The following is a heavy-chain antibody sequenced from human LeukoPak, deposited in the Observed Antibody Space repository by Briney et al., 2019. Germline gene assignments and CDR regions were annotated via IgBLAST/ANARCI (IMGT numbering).Heavy chain of an antibody. J-gene: IGHJ4*02. CDR2: IYYSGST. Sequence: PSETLSLTCTVSGGSISSYYWSWIRQPPGKGLEWIGYIYYSGSTNYIPSLKSRVTISVDTSKNQFSLKLSSVTAADTAVYYCARVGYNLEFDYWGQGTLVTVSS. D-gene: IGHD5-18*01. CDR1: GGSISSYY. V-gene: IGHV4-59*01. CDR3: ARVGYNLEFDY.